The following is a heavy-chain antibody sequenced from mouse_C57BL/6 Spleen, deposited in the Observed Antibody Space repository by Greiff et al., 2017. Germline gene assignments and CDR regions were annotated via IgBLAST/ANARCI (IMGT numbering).Heavy chain of an antibody. Sequence: EVQLEESGGGLVQPGGSMKLSCVASGFTFSDYWMNWVRQSPEKGLEWVAQISLKSDTYATHYAESVKGRFTISRDDSKSSVYLQMNDLSAEDTGIYYCTGGFLYDMDYWGQGTSVTISS. CDR3: TGGFLYDMDY. CDR2: ISLKSDTYAT. V-gene: IGHV6-3*01. CDR1: GFTFSDYW. J-gene: IGHJ4*01.